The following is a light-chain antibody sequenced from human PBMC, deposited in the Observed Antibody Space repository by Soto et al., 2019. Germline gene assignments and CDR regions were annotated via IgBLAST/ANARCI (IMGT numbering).Light chain of an antibody. CDR1: QSVRSSY. CDR2: GAS. CDR3: QQYGSSAYT. Sequence: EIVLTQSPGTLSFSPGERATLSCRASQSVRSSYLAWYQQKPGQAPRLLIYGASSRATGIPDRFSGTGSGTDFTLTISRLEPEDFAVYYCQQYGSSAYTFGQGTKLEIK. V-gene: IGKV3-20*01. J-gene: IGKJ2*01.